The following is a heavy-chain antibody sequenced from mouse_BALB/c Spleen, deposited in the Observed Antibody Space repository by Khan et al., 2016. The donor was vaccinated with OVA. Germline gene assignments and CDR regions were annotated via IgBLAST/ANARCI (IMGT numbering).Heavy chain of an antibody. CDR2: IWVSGSK. CDR1: GFSLTDYA. V-gene: IGHV2-6-5*01. J-gene: IGHJ4*01. Sequence: QVQLKQSGPGLVAPSQSLSITCTVSGFSLTDYAVSWIRQSPGKGLEWLGVIWVSGSKYYNSVLKPRLSISKDNSKSQVFLKMNSLQTDDTAMYFCARDRPYDSMDYWGQGTLVTVS. CDR3: ARDRPYDSMDY.